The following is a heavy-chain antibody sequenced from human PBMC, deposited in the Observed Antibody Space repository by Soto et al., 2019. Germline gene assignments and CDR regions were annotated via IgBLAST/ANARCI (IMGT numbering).Heavy chain of an antibody. V-gene: IGHV3-23*01. CDR3: ATIFRYGDPEY. CDR2: ISGRGDDT. CDR1: GLTFANYA. D-gene: IGHD2-21*02. J-gene: IGHJ4*02. Sequence: PGGSLRLSCAASGLTFANYAMTWVRQAPGRGLEWVATISGRGDDTFYADSVKGRFTLSRDNSKNTHYLQMNSLRAEDTAVYYCATIFRYGDPEYWGQGVLVTVSS.